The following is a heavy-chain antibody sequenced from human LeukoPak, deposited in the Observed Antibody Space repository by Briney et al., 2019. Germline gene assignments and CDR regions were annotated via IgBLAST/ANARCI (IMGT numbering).Heavy chain of an antibody. V-gene: IGHV3-23*01. CDR3: AKGPLGYCSSTSCYLDY. J-gene: IGHJ4*02. CDR1: GFTFSSYA. CDR2: ISGSGGST. D-gene: IGHD2-2*01. Sequence: GGSLRLSCAASGFTFSSYAMSWVRQAPGKGLEWVPAISGSGGSTYYADSVKGRFTISRDNSKNTLYLQMNSLRAEDTAVYYCAKGPLGYCSSTSCYLDYWGQGTLVTVSS.